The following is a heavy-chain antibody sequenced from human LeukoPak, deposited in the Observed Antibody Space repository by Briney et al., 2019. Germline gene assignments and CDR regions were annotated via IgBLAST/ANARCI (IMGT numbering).Heavy chain of an antibody. Sequence: SETLSLTCTVSGGSISSSYYWGWIRQPPGKGLEWIGSIYYSGSTYYNPSLKSRVTISVDTSKNQFSLKLSSVTAADTAVYYCARPTDYYGSGSYYSFDYWGQGTLVTVSS. J-gene: IGHJ4*02. D-gene: IGHD3-10*01. V-gene: IGHV4-39*01. CDR3: ARPTDYYGSGSYYSFDY. CDR1: GGSISSSYY. CDR2: IYYSGST.